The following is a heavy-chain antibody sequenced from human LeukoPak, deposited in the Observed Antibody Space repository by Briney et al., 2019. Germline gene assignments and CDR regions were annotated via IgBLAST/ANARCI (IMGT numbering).Heavy chain of an antibody. Sequence: ASVKVFCKASGYTFTGYYMHWVRQAPGQGLEWMGWINPNSGGTNYAQKFQGRLTMTRDTSISTAYMELSRLRSDDKTVDYCARDVYNPNYYFYYMDVWGQGTLVTVSS. CDR3: ARDVYNPNYYFYYMDV. J-gene: IGHJ6*03. V-gene: IGHV1-2*02. CDR1: GYTFTGYY. D-gene: IGHD5-24*01. CDR2: INPNSGGT.